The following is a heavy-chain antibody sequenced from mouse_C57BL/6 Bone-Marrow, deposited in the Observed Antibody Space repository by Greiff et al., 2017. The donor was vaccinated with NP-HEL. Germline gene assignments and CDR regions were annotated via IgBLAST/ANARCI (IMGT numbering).Heavy chain of an antibody. CDR2: IYPGDGDT. CDR3: AGTRSNYLNY. J-gene: IGHJ2*01. CDR1: GYAFSSSW. V-gene: IGHV1-82*01. D-gene: IGHD3-3*01. Sequence: QVQLQQSGPELVKPGASVKISCKASGYAFSSSWMNWVKQRPGKGIEWIGRIYPGDGDTNYNGKFKGKATLTADKSSSTAYMQLSSLTSEDSAVYFCAGTRSNYLNYWGQGTTLTVSS.